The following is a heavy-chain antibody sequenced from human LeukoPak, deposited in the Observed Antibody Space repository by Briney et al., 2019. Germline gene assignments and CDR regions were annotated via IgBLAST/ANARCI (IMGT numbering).Heavy chain of an antibody. Sequence: SETLSLTCTVSDYSISSGYYWGWIRQPPGKGLEWIGSIYHSGSTYYNPSLKSRVTISVDTSKNQFSLKLSSVTAADTAVYYCARAGVVVTALSVWFDPWGQGTLVTVSS. V-gene: IGHV4-38-2*02. D-gene: IGHD2-21*02. J-gene: IGHJ5*02. CDR2: IYHSGST. CDR3: ARAGVVVTALSVWFDP. CDR1: DYSISSGYY.